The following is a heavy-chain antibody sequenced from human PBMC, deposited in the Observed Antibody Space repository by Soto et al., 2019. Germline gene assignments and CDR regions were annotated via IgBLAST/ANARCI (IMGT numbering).Heavy chain of an antibody. CDR3: DGIRDVRSVSAFLLNRSSDL. J-gene: IGHJ2*01. Sequence: PGKGLEWIGSIDYSGSTYYNPSLKSRVTISVDTSKNQFSLKLSSVTAAFFFFQAEDGIRDVRSVSAFLLNRSSDL. V-gene: IGHV4-39*01. D-gene: IGHD3-10*02. CDR2: IDYSGST.